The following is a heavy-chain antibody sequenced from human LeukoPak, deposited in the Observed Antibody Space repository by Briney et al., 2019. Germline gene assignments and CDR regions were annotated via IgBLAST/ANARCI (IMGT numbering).Heavy chain of an antibody. CDR2: ISGSGGST. Sequence: GGSLRLSCAASGFTFSSYAMSWVRQAPGKGLEWVSAISGSGGSTYYADSVKGRFTISRDNSKNTLYLQMNSLRAEDTAVYYCAKGGSYYDSSGYYDYWGQGTLVTVSS. CDR3: AKGGSYYDSSGYYDY. V-gene: IGHV3-23*01. D-gene: IGHD3-22*01. J-gene: IGHJ4*02. CDR1: GFTFSSYA.